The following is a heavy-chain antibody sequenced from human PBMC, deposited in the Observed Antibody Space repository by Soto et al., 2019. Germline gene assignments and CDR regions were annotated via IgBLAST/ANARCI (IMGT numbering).Heavy chain of an antibody. J-gene: IGHJ4*02. Sequence: GGSLRLSCAASGFTFSSYAMHWVRQAPGKGLEWVAVISYDGSNKYYADSVKGRFTISRDNSKNTLYLQMNGLRAEDTAVYYCARDLFVAGPAYFDYWGQGTLVTVSS. CDR1: GFTFSSYA. CDR3: ARDLFVAGPAYFDY. V-gene: IGHV3-30-3*01. D-gene: IGHD6-19*01. CDR2: ISYDGSNK.